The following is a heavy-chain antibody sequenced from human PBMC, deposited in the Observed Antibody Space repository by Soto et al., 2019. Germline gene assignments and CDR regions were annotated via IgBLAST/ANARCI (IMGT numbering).Heavy chain of an antibody. CDR2: INAGNGNT. CDR3: ARPMNSRFDP. CDR1: GYTFTSYA. J-gene: IGHJ5*02. Sequence: QVQLVQSGAEVKKPGASVKVSCKASGYTFTSYAMHWVRQAPGQRLEWMGWINAGNGNTKYSQKFQGRVTITRDTSSSTAYMEVSSLRSEDTAVYYCARPMNSRFDPWGQGTLVTVAS. V-gene: IGHV1-3*01.